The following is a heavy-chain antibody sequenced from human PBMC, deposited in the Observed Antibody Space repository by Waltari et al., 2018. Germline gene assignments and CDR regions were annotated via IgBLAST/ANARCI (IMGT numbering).Heavy chain of an antibody. J-gene: IGHJ6*03. CDR2: ISVYNGYT. CDR3: ARGHGYYHYFDV. Sequence: QGQLVQSGAEVKNPGASVKVSCKASGYPFTTYGISWVRQAPGQGLEWLGWISVYNGYTQYAQKLQGRVTLTTDTSTDTAYMELRSLRSDDTAMYYCARGHGYYHYFDVWGAGTTVTVSS. V-gene: IGHV1-18*01. CDR1: GYPFTTYG.